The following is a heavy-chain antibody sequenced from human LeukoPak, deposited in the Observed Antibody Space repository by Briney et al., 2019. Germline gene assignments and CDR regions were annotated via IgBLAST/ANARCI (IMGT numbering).Heavy chain of an antibody. CDR3: VRDRTKYCSSTSCPLDY. V-gene: IGHV1-2*02. D-gene: IGHD2-2*01. CDR2: INPNSGGT. CDR1: GYIFAAYY. J-gene: IGHJ4*02. Sequence: ASVKVSCKTSGYIFAAYYLNWVRQAPGQGLEWMGWINPNSGGTKYAQKFQGRVTMTRDTSISTAYMELSRLRSDDTAVYYCVRDRTKYCSSTSCPLDYWGQGTLVTVSS.